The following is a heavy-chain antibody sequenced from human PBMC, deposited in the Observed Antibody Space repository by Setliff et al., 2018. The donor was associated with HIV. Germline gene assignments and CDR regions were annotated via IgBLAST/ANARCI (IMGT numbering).Heavy chain of an antibody. V-gene: IGHV4-34*01. J-gene: IGHJ5*02. CDR2: INHSGNT. D-gene: IGHD3-10*01. CDR3: ARERSALLWKNWFDP. Sequence: SETLSLTCAVYGESFSGYYWSWIRQPPGKGLEWIGEINHSGNTNYNPSLKSRVTISADTSKKQFSLKLSSVTAADTAVYYCARERSALLWKNWFDPWGQGTLVTVSS. CDR1: GESFSGYY.